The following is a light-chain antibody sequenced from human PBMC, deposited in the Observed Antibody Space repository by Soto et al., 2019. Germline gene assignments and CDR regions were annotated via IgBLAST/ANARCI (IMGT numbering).Light chain of an antibody. Sequence: DIVLTQTPLSSPVTLGQPASISCRSSQSLVHSDGNTYLTWLQKRPGQPPRLLIYMISNRFSGVPERFIGSGAGTDFTLKISRGEADDDGVYFCLQATQAYTFGQGTKLEIK. J-gene: IGKJ2*01. CDR2: MIS. CDR3: LQATQAYT. CDR1: QSLVHSDGNTY. V-gene: IGKV2-24*01.